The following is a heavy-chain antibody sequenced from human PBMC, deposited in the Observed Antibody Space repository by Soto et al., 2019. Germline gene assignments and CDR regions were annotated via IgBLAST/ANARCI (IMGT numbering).Heavy chain of an antibody. V-gene: IGHV4-59*08. CDR3: ARGHRIAARLEY. D-gene: IGHD6-6*01. J-gene: IGHJ4*02. CDR1: GDSISSYY. Sequence: SETLSLTCTVSGDSISSYYWSWIRQPPGKGLEWIGYIYYTESTNFNPSLESRVTIEVDTSRNQFSLSLISVTAADTAVYYCARGHRIAARLEYWGPGTLVTVSS. CDR2: IYYTEST.